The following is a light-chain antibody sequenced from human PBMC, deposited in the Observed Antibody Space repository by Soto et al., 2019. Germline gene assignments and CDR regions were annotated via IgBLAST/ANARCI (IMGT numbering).Light chain of an antibody. CDR1: QSVSYN. CDR2: DAS. CDR3: QQYNNWPLT. J-gene: IGKJ4*01. Sequence: MTQSPATLSVSPGDRATLSCSASQSVSYNLAWYQQKPGQAPRLLIYDASTRATGIPARFSGSASGTEFTLTISSLLSEDFAVYYCQQYNNWPLTFGGGTKVDIK. V-gene: IGKV3D-15*01.